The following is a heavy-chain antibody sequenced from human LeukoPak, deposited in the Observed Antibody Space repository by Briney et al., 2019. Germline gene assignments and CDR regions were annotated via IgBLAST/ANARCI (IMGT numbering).Heavy chain of an antibody. J-gene: IGHJ5*02. CDR2: ISGSGGST. V-gene: IGHV3-23*01. CDR1: GFTFSSYA. Sequence: GGSLRLSCAASGFTFSSYAXXXVRXAPXXGLEWVSAISGSGGSTYYADSVKGRFTISRDNSKNTLYLQMNSLRAEDTAVYYCAKLPWFDPWGQGTLVTVSS. CDR3: AKLPWFDP.